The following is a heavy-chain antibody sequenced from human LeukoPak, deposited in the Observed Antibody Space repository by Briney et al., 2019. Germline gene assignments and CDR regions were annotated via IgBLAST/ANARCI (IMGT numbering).Heavy chain of an antibody. CDR1: GFAVSSIY. D-gene: IGHD3-16*01. V-gene: IGHV3-53*01. CDR3: ARGFGGVTAGYY. Sequence: GGSLRLSCVASGFAVSSIYMSWVRQAPGKGLEWVSVIYSGGSTYYADSVKGRFTISRDNSKNTLYLQMNSLRADDTAVYYCARGFGGVTAGYYWGQGTLVTVSS. J-gene: IGHJ4*02. CDR2: IYSGGST.